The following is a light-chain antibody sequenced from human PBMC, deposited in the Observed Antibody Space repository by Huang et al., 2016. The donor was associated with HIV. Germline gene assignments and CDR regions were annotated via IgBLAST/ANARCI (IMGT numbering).Light chain of an antibody. J-gene: IGKJ4*01. CDR3: QQYNTYPLT. V-gene: IGKV1-5*03. Sequence: DIQMTQSPSTLSASIGDRVTITCRASQSLSSWFAWYQQKPGKAPKLLFYKASSLESGVPSRFSGSRSGTEVTLTISNLQTDDFATYYCQQYNTYPLTFGGGTKVEIK. CDR2: KAS. CDR1: QSLSSW.